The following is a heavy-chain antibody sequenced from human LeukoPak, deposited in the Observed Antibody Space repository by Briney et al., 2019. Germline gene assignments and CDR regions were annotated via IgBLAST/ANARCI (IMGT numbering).Heavy chain of an antibody. CDR3: ASSSWHLGY. J-gene: IGHJ4*02. CDR2: IYHNGAT. D-gene: IGHD6-13*01. V-gene: IGHV4-39*01. CDR1: GGSISSSSYY. Sequence: PSETLSLTCTVSGGSISSSSYYWGWIRQPPGKGLEWIGSIYHNGATYYNPSLKSRVTISIDTSKNQFFLKVRSVTAADTAVYYCASSSWHLGYWGQGTLVTVSS.